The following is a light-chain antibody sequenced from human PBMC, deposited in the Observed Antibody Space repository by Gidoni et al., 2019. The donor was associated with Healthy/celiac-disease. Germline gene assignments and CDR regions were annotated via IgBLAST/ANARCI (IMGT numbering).Light chain of an antibody. CDR1: SSDVGSYNL. V-gene: IGLV2-23*01. Sequence: QSALTQHASVSGSPGQSITISCTGTSSDVGSYNLVSWYQQRPGKAPKLMIYEGSKRPSGVSNRFSGSKSGNTASLTISGLQAEDEADYYCCSYAGSSTVVFGGGTKLTVL. J-gene: IGLJ2*01. CDR3: CSYAGSSTVV. CDR2: EGS.